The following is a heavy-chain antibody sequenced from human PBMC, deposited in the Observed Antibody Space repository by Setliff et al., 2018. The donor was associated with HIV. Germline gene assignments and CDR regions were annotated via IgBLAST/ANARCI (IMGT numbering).Heavy chain of an antibody. CDR1: GYRFTDYS. J-gene: IGHJ5*02. Sequence: ASVKVSCKASGYRFTDYSMHWVRQAPGQGLEWVGWTDLLNGETKYAQKSQGRVTLTRDTSISTAYMEMTNLTSDDTAVYYCARDPYSSSWYDLWGQGTLVTVSS. V-gene: IGHV1-2*02. CDR2: TDLLNGET. CDR3: ARDPYSSSWYDL. D-gene: IGHD2-2*01.